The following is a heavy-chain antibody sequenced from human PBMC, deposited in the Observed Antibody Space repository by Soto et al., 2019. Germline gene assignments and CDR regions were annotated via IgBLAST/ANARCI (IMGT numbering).Heavy chain of an antibody. CDR3: ARAISGYVT. CDR1: GITSTTYA. Sequence: QVQLVQSGAEVKNPGASVKVSCKASGITSTTYAIHWVRQAPGQGLEWMGWINTGNGNTRYSQRFLGRVSLTTDTSASTASMDLSSLTSEDTAVYYCARAISGYVTWGQGTLITVSS. J-gene: IGHJ5*02. D-gene: IGHD5-12*01. V-gene: IGHV1-3*04. CDR2: INTGNGNT.